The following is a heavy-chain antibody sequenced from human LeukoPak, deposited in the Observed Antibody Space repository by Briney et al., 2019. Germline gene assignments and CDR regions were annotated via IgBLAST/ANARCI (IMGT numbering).Heavy chain of an antibody. CDR2: ISGSGGST. CDR3: AKDRGDSNGWSYFDH. D-gene: IGHD6-19*01. CDR1: GFTFSSYA. V-gene: IGHV3-23*01. J-gene: IGHJ4*02. Sequence: GGSLRLSCAASGFTFSSYAMSWVRQAPGKGLEWVSAISGSGGSTYYADSVKGRFAISRDTSKNTLDLQMNSLRAEDTAVYYCAKDRGDSNGWSYFDHWGQGTPVTVSS.